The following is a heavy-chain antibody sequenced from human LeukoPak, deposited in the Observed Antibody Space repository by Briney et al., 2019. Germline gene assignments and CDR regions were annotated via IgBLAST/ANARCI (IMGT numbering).Heavy chain of an antibody. V-gene: IGHV3-30*04. CDR1: GFTFSSYA. CDR2: MSFDVNNK. CDR3: ARGYCTSSSCYNDY. D-gene: IGHD2-2*02. Sequence: GRSLRLSCVTFGFTFSSYAFHWVRQAPGKGLEWVATMSFDVNNKYYADSVRGRFTISRDNSKNTLYLQMNSLGAEDTAVYSCARGYCTSSSCYNDYWGQGTLVTVSS. J-gene: IGHJ4*02.